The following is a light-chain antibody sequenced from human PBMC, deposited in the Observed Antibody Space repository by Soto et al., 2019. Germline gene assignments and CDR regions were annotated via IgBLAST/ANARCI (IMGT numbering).Light chain of an antibody. CDR2: AAS. CDR3: QQSYSTPRVH. V-gene: IGKV1-39*01. Sequence: DIQMTQSPSSLSASVGDRVTITCRASQSISSYLNWYQQKPGKAPKLLIHAASSLQSGVPSRFSGSGSGTDFTLTISSLQPEDFATYYCQQSYSTPRVHVGQGTKLEIK. J-gene: IGKJ2*01. CDR1: QSISSY.